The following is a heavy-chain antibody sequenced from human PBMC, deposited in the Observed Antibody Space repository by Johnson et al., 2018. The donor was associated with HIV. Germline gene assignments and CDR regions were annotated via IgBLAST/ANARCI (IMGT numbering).Heavy chain of an antibody. V-gene: IGHV3-11*01. D-gene: IGHD1-7*01. CDR2: FSSSGSTV. J-gene: IGHJ3*02. CDR1: GFTISSNY. Sequence: QVQLVESGGGLVPPGGSLRLSCAASGFTISSNYMRWVRQAPGQGLEWVSYFSSSGSTVYYADSVKGRFTITRDNSKNTLYLQMNSLRAEDTAVYYCAKDRRITGTIPFYAFDIWGQGTMVTVSS. CDR3: AKDRRITGTIPFYAFDI.